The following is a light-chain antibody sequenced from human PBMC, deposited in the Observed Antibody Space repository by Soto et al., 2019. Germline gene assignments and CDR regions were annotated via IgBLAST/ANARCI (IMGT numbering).Light chain of an antibody. Sequence: QSVLTQPASVSGSPGQSITISCTGTSRDVGSYNYVSWYQQHPGKAPKLMIYEVTNRPSGISSRFSGSKSGDTASLTISGLQAEDEADYYCSSYTGNYIWVFGGGTKVTVL. V-gene: IGLV2-14*01. J-gene: IGLJ3*02. CDR1: SRDVGSYNY. CDR3: SSYTGNYIWV. CDR2: EVT.